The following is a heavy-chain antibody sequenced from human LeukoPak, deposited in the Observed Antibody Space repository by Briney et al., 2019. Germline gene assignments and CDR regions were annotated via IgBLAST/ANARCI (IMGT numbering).Heavy chain of an antibody. CDR1: GGSISSGGYY. CDR2: IYYSGST. CDR3: ARGFAGSSTSYAYPFGY. J-gene: IGHJ4*02. Sequence: PSETLSLTCTVSGGSISSGGYYWSWIRQHPGKGLEWIGYIYYSGSTYYNPSLKSRITISVDTSKNQFSLKLSSLTAADTAVYYCARGFAGSSTSYAYPFGYWGQGTLVTVSS. V-gene: IGHV4-31*03. D-gene: IGHD2-2*01.